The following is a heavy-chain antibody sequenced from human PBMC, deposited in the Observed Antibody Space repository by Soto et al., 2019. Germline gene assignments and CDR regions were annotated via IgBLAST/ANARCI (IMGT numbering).Heavy chain of an antibody. CDR3: ARQIYYDFWSYFDP. CDR1: GGSVISYW. CDR2: IYYSGST. Sequence: SETLSLTCAVSGGSVISYWWHWVRQPPGKGLEWIGYIYYSGSTYYNPSLKSRVTISVDTSKNQFSLKLSSVTAADTAVYYCARQIYYDFWSYFDPWGQGTLVTVSS. D-gene: IGHD3-3*01. V-gene: IGHV4-59*06. J-gene: IGHJ5*02.